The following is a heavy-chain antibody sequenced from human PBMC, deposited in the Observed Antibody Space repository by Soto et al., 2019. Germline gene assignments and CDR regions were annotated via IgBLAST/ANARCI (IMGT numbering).Heavy chain of an antibody. CDR2: ISGSGGST. Sequence: PGGSLRLSCAASGFTFSSYAMSWVRQAPGKGLEWVSAISGSGGSTYYADSVKGRFTISRDNSKNTLYLQMDSLRAEDTAVYYCAKRGPILTGLAFDYWGQGTLVTVSA. V-gene: IGHV3-23*01. J-gene: IGHJ4*02. CDR1: GFTFSSYA. D-gene: IGHD3-9*01. CDR3: AKRGPILTGLAFDY.